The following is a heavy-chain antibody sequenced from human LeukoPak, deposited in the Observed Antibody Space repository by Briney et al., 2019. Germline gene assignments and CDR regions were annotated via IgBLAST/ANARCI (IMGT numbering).Heavy chain of an antibody. Sequence: GGSLRLSCAASGFTFDDYAMHWVRQAPGKGLEWVSGISWNSGSIGYADSVKGRFTISRDNAKNSLYLQMNSLRAEDTALYYCAKGRPIDYWGQGTLVTVSS. CDR3: AKGRPIDY. CDR1: GFTFDDYA. CDR2: ISWNSGSI. J-gene: IGHJ4*02. V-gene: IGHV3-9*01.